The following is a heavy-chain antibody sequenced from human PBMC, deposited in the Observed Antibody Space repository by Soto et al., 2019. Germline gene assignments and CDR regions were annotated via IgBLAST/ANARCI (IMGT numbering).Heavy chain of an antibody. Sequence: ASVKVSCKASGYTFTGYFMHWVRQAPGQGPEWMGWISPNNGDTNHAQKFQGRVTMTRDTSISTAYMELSRLTSDDTAVYYCASAAVTGTAGLDFWGQGTQVTVSS. D-gene: IGHD6-19*01. CDR3: ASAAVTGTAGLDF. CDR2: ISPNNGDT. CDR1: GYTFTGYF. J-gene: IGHJ4*02. V-gene: IGHV1-2*02.